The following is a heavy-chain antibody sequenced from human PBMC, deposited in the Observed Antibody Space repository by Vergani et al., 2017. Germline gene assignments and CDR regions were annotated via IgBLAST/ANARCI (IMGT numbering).Heavy chain of an antibody. D-gene: IGHD2-15*01. CDR2: ISGSGGST. CDR3: AKEDCSGGSCYLSLNAFDI. V-gene: IGHV3-23*01. J-gene: IGHJ3*02. CDR1: GFTFSSYA. Sequence: EVQLLESGGGLVQPGGSLRLSCAASGFTFSSYAMSWVRQAPGKGLEWVSAISGSGGSTYYADSLKGRFTISRDNSKTTLYLQMNSLRAEDTAVYYCAKEDCSGGSCYLSLNAFDIWGQGTMVTVSS.